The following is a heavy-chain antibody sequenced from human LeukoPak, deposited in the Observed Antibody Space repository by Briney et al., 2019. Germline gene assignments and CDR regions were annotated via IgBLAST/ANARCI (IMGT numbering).Heavy chain of an antibody. Sequence: NPSETLSLTCTVSGGSMSSYYGNWVRQPPGKGLEWIGNIYSRGSTDYNTSLKSRVTISLDTSKFLFSLRLSSVTAADTAVYYCARADPNASGYFYRFNWFDPWGQGTLVTVSS. D-gene: IGHD3-10*01. CDR3: ARADPNASGYFYRFNWFDP. V-gene: IGHV4-59*01. CDR2: IYSRGST. J-gene: IGHJ5*02. CDR1: GGSMSSYY.